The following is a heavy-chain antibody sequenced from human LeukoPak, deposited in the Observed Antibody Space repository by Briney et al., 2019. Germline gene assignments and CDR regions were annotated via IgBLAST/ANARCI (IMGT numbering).Heavy chain of an antibody. D-gene: IGHD3-22*01. J-gene: IGHJ4*02. CDR2: ISGSGVST. CDR3: AEASSYYYDSSGYYDY. V-gene: IGHV3-23*01. Sequence: GGSLRLSCAASGFTFSSYVMSWVRQAPGKGLEWVSVISGSGVSTYYADSVKGRFTISRDNSKNTLDLQMNSLRAEDTAVYYCAEASSYYYDSSGYYDYWGQGTLVTVSS. CDR1: GFTFSSYV.